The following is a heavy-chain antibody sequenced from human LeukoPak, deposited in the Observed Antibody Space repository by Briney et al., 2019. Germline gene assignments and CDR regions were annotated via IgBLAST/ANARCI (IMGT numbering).Heavy chain of an antibody. CDR1: GYTFTSYG. CDR3: ASQDDGSGRSYWYFDL. CDR2: IIPIFGTT. D-gene: IGHD3-22*01. V-gene: IGHV1-69*13. Sequence: SVKVSCKASGYTFTSYGISWVRQAPGQGLEGVGGIIPIFGTTNYAQKFQGRVTITADESTSTAYMELSSLRSEDTAVYYCASQDDGSGRSYWYFDLWGRGTLVTVSS. J-gene: IGHJ2*01.